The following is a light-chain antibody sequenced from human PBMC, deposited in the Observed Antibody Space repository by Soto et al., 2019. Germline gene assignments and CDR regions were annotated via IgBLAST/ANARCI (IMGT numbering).Light chain of an antibody. Sequence: QSSLTQPPSASGSPGQSVTISCPGTSIDVGGFNYVSWYQQHPGKAPKLMISEVSKRPSGVPDRFSGSKSGNTASLTVSGLQAEDEADYYCFSYAGGDNYVFGTGTKVTVL. V-gene: IGLV2-8*01. CDR1: SIDVGGFNY. CDR3: FSYAGGDNYV. J-gene: IGLJ1*01. CDR2: EVS.